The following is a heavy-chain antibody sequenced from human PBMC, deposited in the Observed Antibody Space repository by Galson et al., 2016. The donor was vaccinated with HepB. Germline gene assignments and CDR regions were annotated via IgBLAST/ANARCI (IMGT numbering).Heavy chain of an antibody. CDR3: ARRSRIAVFGVTIINYYIMDV. D-gene: IGHD3-3*01. Sequence: SETLSLTCAVSNGSISSSKWWSWVRQPPGEGLEWIGEIYHNGSTNYNPSLKGRVTISLDRSKNHFSLEVSSVTAADTAVYFCARRSRIAVFGVTIINYYIMDVWGQGTTVTVSS. J-gene: IGHJ6*02. V-gene: IGHV4-4*02. CDR1: NGSISSSKW. CDR2: IYHNGST.